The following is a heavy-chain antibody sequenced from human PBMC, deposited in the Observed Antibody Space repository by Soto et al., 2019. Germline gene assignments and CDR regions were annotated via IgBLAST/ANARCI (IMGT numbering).Heavy chain of an antibody. V-gene: IGHV1-18*01. CDR3: ARDFYPLAYYFDY. J-gene: IGHJ4*02. Sequence: ASVKVSCKASGYRFTNHGISWVRQAPGQGLEWMGWISGNNGKTKYARKFQGRVTMTTDTSTSTAYMEMNSLRHDDTAVYSCARDFYPLAYYFDYWGQGTLVTVPQ. CDR2: ISGNNGKT. CDR1: GYRFTNHG.